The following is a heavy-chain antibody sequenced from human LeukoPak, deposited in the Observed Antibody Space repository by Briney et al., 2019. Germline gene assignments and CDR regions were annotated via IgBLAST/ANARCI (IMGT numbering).Heavy chain of an antibody. D-gene: IGHD5-18*01. CDR2: ISGSGGST. V-gene: IGHV3-23*01. CDR3: AKDTARGYTYGPDY. CDR1: GFTFSSYA. Sequence: GGSLRLSCAASGFTFSSYAMSWVRQAPGKGLEWVSGISGSGGSTYYADSVKGRFTISRDNSKNTVFLQMNSLRAEDMAVYYCAKDTARGYTYGPDYWGQGTLLTVSS. J-gene: IGHJ4*02.